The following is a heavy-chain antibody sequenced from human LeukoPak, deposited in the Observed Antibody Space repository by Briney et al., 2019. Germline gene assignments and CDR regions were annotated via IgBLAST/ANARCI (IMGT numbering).Heavy chain of an antibody. V-gene: IGHV3-66*01. D-gene: IGHD1-26*01. CDR1: GLTVSSNY. CDR2: LYSGGNT. Sequence: GGSLRLSCAASGLTVSSNYMSWVRQAPGKGLEWVSVLYSGGNTYYADSVRGRFTISRDNSKNTLYLQMNSLRAEDTAVYYCAKTSVGAPSYYFDCWGQGALVTVSS. J-gene: IGHJ4*02. CDR3: AKTSVGAPSYYFDC.